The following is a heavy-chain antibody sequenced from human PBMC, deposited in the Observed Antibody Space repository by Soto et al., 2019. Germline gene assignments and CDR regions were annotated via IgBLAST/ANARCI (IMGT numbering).Heavy chain of an antibody. CDR1: GYSFIDYY. CDR2: INPKDGAT. CDR3: ARGRKVVATPARDDWFDP. D-gene: IGHD2-21*02. Sequence: QVQLVQSGAEVRRPGASVRVSCKASGYSFIDYYINWVRQAPGQGLEWMGWINPKDGATKSAQKFQDWVTMTSDTSYTTAYLDLRSDDTAVYYCARGRKVVATPARDDWFDPWGQGTLVTVSS. J-gene: IGHJ5*02. V-gene: IGHV1-2*04.